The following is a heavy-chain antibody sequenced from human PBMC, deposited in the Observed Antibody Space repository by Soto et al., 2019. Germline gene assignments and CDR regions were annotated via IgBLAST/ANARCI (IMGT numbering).Heavy chain of an antibody. J-gene: IGHJ6*02. CDR3: AKAVGQQLVLNYVMDG. CDR1: GFTFRSFG. Sequence: QVQLVESGGGVIQPGTSLSLSCGSSGFTFRSFGMYWVRQDPGKGLEWVAVVSYDGNHNYYADSVKGRFTVSRDNAKNMLYLQMTSLRGEDTAVDYCAKAVGQQLVLNYVMDGWGQVTTVTFSS. V-gene: IGHV3-30*18. D-gene: IGHD6-13*01. CDR2: VSYDGNHN.